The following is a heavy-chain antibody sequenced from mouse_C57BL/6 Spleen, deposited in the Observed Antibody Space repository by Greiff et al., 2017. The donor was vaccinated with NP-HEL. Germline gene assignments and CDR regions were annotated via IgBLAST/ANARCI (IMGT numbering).Heavy chain of an antibody. J-gene: IGHJ3*01. V-gene: IGHV1-66*01. CDR2: IYPGSGNT. D-gene: IGHD2-4*01. Sequence: LQESGPELVKPGASVKISCKASGYSFTSYYIHWVKQRPGQGLEWIGWIYPGSGNTKYNEKFKGKATLTADTSSSTAYMQLSSLTSEDAAVYYCVYDYEGAWFAYWGQGTLVTVSA. CDR3: VYDYEGAWFAY. CDR1: GYSFTSYY.